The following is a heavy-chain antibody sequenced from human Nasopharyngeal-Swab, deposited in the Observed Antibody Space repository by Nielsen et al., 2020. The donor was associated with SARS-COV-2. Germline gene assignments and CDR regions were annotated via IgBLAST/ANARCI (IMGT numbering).Heavy chain of an antibody. J-gene: IGHJ3*02. CDR2: ISYDGSNK. V-gene: IGHV3-30*04. Sequence: GESLKISCAASGFTFSSYAMHWVRQAPGKGLEWVAVISYDGSNKYYADSVKGRFTISRDNSKNTLYLQMNSLRAEDTAVYYCAQDSSGWYQAFDIWGQGTVVTVSS. D-gene: IGHD6-19*01. CDR3: AQDSSGWYQAFDI. CDR1: GFTFSSYA.